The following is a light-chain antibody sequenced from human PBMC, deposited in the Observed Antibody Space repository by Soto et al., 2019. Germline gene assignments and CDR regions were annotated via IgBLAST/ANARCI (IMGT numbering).Light chain of an antibody. Sequence: DIQMTQSPSTLSASVGDRVTITCRASQSIRNWLAWYQQKPGRAPKLLIFDASTSHSGVPSRFSGSGSGTEFTLTISSLQPDDFATYYCQQYNSYSRTFGQGTKVDIK. CDR3: QQYNSYSRT. J-gene: IGKJ1*01. CDR1: QSIRNW. CDR2: DAS. V-gene: IGKV1-5*01.